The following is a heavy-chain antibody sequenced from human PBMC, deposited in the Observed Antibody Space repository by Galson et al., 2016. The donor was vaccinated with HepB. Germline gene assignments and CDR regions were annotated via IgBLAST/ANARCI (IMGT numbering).Heavy chain of an antibody. D-gene: IGHD5-24*01. CDR2: ISFDGNNT. V-gene: IGHV3-30*18. Sequence: SLRLSCAASGFTFSSYGMYWVRQAPGKGLEWVAVISFDGNNTYYADSVKGRFTISRDNSKNIFYLQMDSLRPEDTAVYYCAKGGLEMAWDWGQGTLVTVSS. J-gene: IGHJ4*02. CDR1: GFTFSSYG. CDR3: AKGGLEMAWD.